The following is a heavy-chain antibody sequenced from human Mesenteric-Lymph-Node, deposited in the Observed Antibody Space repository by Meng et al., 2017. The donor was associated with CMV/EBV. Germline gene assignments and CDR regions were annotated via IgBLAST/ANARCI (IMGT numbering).Heavy chain of an antibody. J-gene: IGHJ3*02. V-gene: IGHV3-7*01. CDR1: GFTFSDYY. D-gene: IGHD1-26*01. CDR2: IKQDGSEK. Sequence: GESLKISCAASGFTFSDYYMSWIRRAPGKGLEWVANIKQDGSEKYYVDSVKGRFTISRDNAKNSLYLQMNSLRAEDTAVYYCARGAPWELRAFDIWGQGTMVTVSS. CDR3: ARGAPWELRAFDI.